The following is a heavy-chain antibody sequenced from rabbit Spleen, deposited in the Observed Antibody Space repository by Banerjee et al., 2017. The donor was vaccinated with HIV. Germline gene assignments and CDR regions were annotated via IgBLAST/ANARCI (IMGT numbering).Heavy chain of an antibody. CDR1: GFSFSYSDY. D-gene: IGHD8-1*01. Sequence: QSLEESGGDLVKPGASLTLTCTASGFSFSYSDYMCCVRQPPGKGPEWIACIGAGVTYTTYYATWAKGRFTISKTSSTTVTLQMTSLTAADTATYFCARDSGTSFSSYGMDLWGPGTLVTVS. CDR3: ARDSGTSFSSYGMDL. CDR2: IGAGVTYTT. J-gene: IGHJ6*01. V-gene: IGHV1S40*01.